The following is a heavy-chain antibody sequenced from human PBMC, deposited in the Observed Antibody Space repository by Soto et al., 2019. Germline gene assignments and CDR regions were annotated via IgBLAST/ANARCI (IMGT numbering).Heavy chain of an antibody. D-gene: IGHD6-19*01. V-gene: IGHV4-34*01. J-gene: IGHJ4*02. CDR3: AIGPRMWLAGGGY. CDR1: GGSFSGYY. CDR2: INHSGIT. Sequence: SETLSRACAVYGGSFSGYYWSWIRRPPGKGLEWLGEINHSGITDYNPSLKSRITISIDTSKKQFSLKLNSVTAADTAVYYCAIGPRMWLAGGGYWGQGTQVTVSS.